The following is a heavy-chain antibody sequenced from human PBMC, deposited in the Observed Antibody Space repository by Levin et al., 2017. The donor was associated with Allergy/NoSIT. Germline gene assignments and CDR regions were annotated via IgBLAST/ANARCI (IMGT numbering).Heavy chain of an antibody. D-gene: IGHD3-3*01. V-gene: IGHV3-7*01. CDR1: GFTFSSYW. CDR3: AREAGYYDFWSGYYFSPAKNHYYYYYGMDV. J-gene: IGHJ6*02. Sequence: GGSLRLSCAASGFTFSSYWMSWVRQAPGKGLEWVANIKQDGSEKYYVDSVKGRFTISRDNAKNSLYLQMNSLRAEDTAVYYCAREAGYYDFWSGYYFSPAKNHYYYYYGMDVWGQGTTVTVSS. CDR2: IKQDGSEK.